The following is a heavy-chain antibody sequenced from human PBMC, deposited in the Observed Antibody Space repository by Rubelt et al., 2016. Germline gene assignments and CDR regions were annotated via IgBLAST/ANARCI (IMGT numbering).Heavy chain of an antibody. V-gene: IGHV4-31*03. D-gene: IGHD3-3*01. Sequence: QVQLQESGPGLVKPSQTLSLTCTVSGGSISSGGYYWSWIRQHPGKGLEWIGYIYYSGSTYYNPSLKGRVSMSLAASKDQCSLKLRCVSAADTAVYCCARRADFWSGYPLLDYWGQGTLVAVCS. CDR1: GGSISSGGYY. J-gene: IGHJ4*02. CDR3: ARRADFWSGYPLLDY. CDR2: IYYSGST.